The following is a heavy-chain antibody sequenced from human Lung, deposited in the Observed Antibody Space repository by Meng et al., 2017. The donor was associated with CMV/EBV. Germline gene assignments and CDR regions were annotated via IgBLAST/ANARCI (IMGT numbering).Heavy chain of an antibody. V-gene: IGHV4-39*02. D-gene: IGHD2-15*01. CDR2: IHNGGGS. Sequence: GSLRLSCSVSGDSITSRRYLWGWIRQPPGKGLEWIGGIHNGGGSYYSPTLKSRVTISLDTSKNHFSLRLTSVTASDTAVYYCARDPEVVVAATRVYYGMDVWXQGTTVXVSS. CDR1: GDSITSRRYL. CDR3: ARDPEVVVAATRVYYGMDV. J-gene: IGHJ6*02.